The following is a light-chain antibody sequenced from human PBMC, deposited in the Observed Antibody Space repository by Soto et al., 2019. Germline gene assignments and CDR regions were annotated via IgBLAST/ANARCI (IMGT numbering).Light chain of an antibody. V-gene: IGLV1-40*01. CDR2: GNS. CDR1: SPNVGAGYD. J-gene: IGLJ3*02. Sequence: QAVVTQPPSVSGAPRQRVTISCTGSSPNVGAGYDVHWYQQLPGTAPKLLIYGNSNRPSGVPDRFSGSKSGTSASLAITGLQAEDEADYYCQSYDSSLRGGVFGGGTKLTVL. CDR3: QSYDSSLRGGV.